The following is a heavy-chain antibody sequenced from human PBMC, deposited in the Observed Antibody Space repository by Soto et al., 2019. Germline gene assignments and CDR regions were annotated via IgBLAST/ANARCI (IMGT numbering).Heavy chain of an antibody. CDR3: ARDYAAAGPGAVGY. Sequence: QVQLVQSGAEVKKPGASVKVSCKASGYTFTSYYMHWVRQAPGQGLEWMGIINPSGGSTSYAQKFKRRVTMTRDTYTSTVSLELSSLRSKHTAVYCCARDYAAAGPGAVGYWGQGTLVTVSS. CDR2: INPSGGST. J-gene: IGHJ4*02. D-gene: IGHD6-13*01. CDR1: GYTFTSYY. V-gene: IGHV1-46*01.